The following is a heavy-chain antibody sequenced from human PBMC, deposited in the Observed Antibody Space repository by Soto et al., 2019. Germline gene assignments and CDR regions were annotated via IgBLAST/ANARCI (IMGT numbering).Heavy chain of an antibody. CDR1: GFTFSSYA. Sequence: GGSLRLSCAASGFTFSSYAMSWVRQAPGKGLEWVSAISGSGGSTYYADSVKGRFTISRDNSKNTLYLQMNSLRAEDTAVYYCAKARGVVTTPPYYGMDVWGQGTTVTV. CDR2: ISGSGGST. CDR3: AKARGVVTTPPYYGMDV. D-gene: IGHD4-4*01. V-gene: IGHV3-23*01. J-gene: IGHJ6*02.